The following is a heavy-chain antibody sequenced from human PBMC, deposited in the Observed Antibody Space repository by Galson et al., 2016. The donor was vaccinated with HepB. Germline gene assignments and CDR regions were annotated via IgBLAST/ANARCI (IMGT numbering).Heavy chain of an antibody. CDR2: INPSGGGT. CDR3: PRGNARMASAVPLIDN. Sequence: SVKVSCKASGYSFNSYHIHWARQAPGQGLEWLGIINPSGGGTYYAQKFAGRVAVTSDSSTSTVYMELNGLRSEDTALYYCPRGNARMASAVPLIDNWGQGTLVTVSS. D-gene: IGHD5-24*01. J-gene: IGHJ4*02. CDR1: GYSFNSYH. V-gene: IGHV1-46*02.